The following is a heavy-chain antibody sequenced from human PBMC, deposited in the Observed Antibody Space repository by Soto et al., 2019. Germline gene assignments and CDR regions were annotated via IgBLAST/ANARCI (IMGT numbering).Heavy chain of an antibody. CDR3: ARHAGGESCGADCYSWFDP. D-gene: IGHD2-21*02. J-gene: IGHJ5*02. CDR1: GYSFTSYW. V-gene: IGHV5-51*01. Sequence: GESLKISCKGSGYSFTSYWIGWVRQMPGKGLEWMGIIYPGDSDTRYSPSFQGQVTISADKSISTAYLQWSSLKAPDTAMYYCARHAGGESCGADCYSWFDPWGQGTLVTVSS. CDR2: IYPGDSDT.